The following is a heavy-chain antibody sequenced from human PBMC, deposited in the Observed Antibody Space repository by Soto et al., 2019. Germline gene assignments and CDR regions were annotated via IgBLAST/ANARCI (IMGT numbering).Heavy chain of an antibody. Sequence: GGSLRLSCAASGFTFSSYGMHWVRQAPGKGLEWVAVISYDGSNKYYADSVKGRFTISRDNSKNTLYLQMTSLRAEDTAVYYCAKGGRMATISVDYWGQGTLVTVSS. D-gene: IGHD5-12*01. CDR3: AKGGRMATISVDY. V-gene: IGHV3-30*18. CDR1: GFTFSSYG. CDR2: ISYDGSNK. J-gene: IGHJ4*02.